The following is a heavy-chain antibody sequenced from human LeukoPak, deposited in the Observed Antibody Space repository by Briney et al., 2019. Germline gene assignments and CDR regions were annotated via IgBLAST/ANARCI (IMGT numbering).Heavy chain of an antibody. CDR1: GGSISSSSYY. J-gene: IGHJ4*02. V-gene: IGHV4-39*07. D-gene: IGHD3-3*01. Sequence: SESLSLTCTVSGGSISSSSYYWGWIRQPPGKGLEWIGSIYYSGSTHYNPSLKSRVTISVDTSKSQFSLQLNSVTAADTAVYYCARGRSFWSGYDYWGQGTLVTVSP. CDR2: IYYSGST. CDR3: ARGRSFWSGYDY.